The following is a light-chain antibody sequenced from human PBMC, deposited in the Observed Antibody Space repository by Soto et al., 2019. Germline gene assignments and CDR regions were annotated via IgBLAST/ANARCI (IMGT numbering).Light chain of an antibody. Sequence: EIVMTQSPATLSVSPGERATLSCRASQSVSSNLAWYQQKPGQAPRLLIYGASTRATGIPARFRGSGSGTEFTLTNSSLQSEDLAVYYCQHYNSWPPLTFGGGTKVEVK. CDR2: GAS. CDR1: QSVSSN. J-gene: IGKJ4*01. V-gene: IGKV3-15*01. CDR3: QHYNSWPPLT.